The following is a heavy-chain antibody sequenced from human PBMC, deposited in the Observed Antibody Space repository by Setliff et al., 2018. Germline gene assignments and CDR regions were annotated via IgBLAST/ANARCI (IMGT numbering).Heavy chain of an antibody. CDR3: RQAVVGRDVFDI. J-gene: IGHJ3*02. Sequence: SETLSLTCTVSGGSISSRSYYWGWIRQPPGKGLEWIGSIYHSGSSYYNPSFKGRVTISVDTSKKQFSLTLTSVTAADTALYYCRQAVVGRDVFDIWGQGTVVTVSS. V-gene: IGHV4-39*07. D-gene: IGHD1-1*01. CDR1: GGSISSRSYY. CDR2: IYHSGSS.